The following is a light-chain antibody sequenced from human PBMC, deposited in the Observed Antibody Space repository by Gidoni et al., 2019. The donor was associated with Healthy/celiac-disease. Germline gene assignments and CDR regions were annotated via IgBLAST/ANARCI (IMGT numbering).Light chain of an antibody. J-gene: IGKJ5*01. CDR3: QQSYSTESIT. V-gene: IGKV1-39*01. CDR1: QSISSY. CDR2: AAS. Sequence: DIQMPQSPSSLSASVGDRVTITCRASQSISSYLNWYQQKPGKAPKLLIYAASSLQSGVPSRFSGSGSGTDFTLTISSLQPEDFATYYCQQSYSTESITFGQGTRLEIK.